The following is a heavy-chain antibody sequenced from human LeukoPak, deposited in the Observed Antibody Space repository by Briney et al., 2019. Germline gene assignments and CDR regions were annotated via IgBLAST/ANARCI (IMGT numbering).Heavy chain of an antibody. V-gene: IGHV3-23*01. CDR2: ISGSGGST. Sequence: PGGSLRLSCAASGFTFSSYAMSWVRQAPGKGLEWVSAISGSGGSTYYADSVKGRFTISRDNSKNTLYLQMNSLRAEDTAVYYRAKDQPNYVLGALDYWGQGTLVTVSS. J-gene: IGHJ4*02. CDR3: AKDQPNYVLGALDY. CDR1: GFTFSSYA. D-gene: IGHD3-16*01.